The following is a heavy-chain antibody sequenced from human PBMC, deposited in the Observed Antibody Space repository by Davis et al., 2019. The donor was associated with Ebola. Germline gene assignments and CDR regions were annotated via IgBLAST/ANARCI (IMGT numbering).Heavy chain of an antibody. CDR2: ISDSGGRT. V-gene: IGHV3-23*01. J-gene: IGHJ3*01. CDR1: GFTFSSYT. D-gene: IGHD1-14*01. Sequence: GESLKISCAASGFTFSSYTMSWVRQARQAPGKGLDWVSAISDSGGRTYYADSVKGRFTISRDNSRNTLFLQMNSLRVEDTAVYYCVRDPAIGKPLSTFDVWGLGTTVTVAS. CDR3: VRDPAIGKPLSTFDV.